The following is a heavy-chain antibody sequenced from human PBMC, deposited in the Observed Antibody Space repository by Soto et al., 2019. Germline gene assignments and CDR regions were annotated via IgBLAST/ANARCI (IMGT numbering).Heavy chain of an antibody. D-gene: IGHD6-19*01. CDR3: AKGVSSSWLRDGFDI. V-gene: IGHV3-9*01. CDR2: ISSNSGSI. CDR1: GITFDNYA. J-gene: IGHJ3*02. Sequence: EVQLVESGGGLVQPGRSLRLSCAASGITFDNYAMHWVRQAPGKGLEWVSGISSNSGSIGYADSVKGRFTISRDNAKNSLYLEMNSLRAEDTALYYCAKGVSSSWLRDGFDIWGQGTMVTASS.